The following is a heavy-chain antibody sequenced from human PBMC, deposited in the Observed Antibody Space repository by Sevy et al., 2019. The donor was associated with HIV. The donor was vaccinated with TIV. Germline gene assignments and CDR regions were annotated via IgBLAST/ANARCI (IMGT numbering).Heavy chain of an antibody. CDR3: AKEGGHDSSIVDFQH. J-gene: IGHJ1*01. D-gene: IGHD3-22*01. CDR1: GFTFSSYA. V-gene: IGHV3-23*01. CDR2: ISGSGGST. Sequence: GESLKISCAASGFTFSSYAMSWVRQAPGKGLEWVSAISGSGGSTYYAASVKGRFTISRDNSKNTLYLQMNSLRAEDTAVYYCAKEGGHDSSIVDFQHWGQGTLVTVSS.